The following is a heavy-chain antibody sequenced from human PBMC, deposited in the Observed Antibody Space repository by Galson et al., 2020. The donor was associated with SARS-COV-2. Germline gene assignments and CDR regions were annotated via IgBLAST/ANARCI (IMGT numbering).Heavy chain of an antibody. CDR3: ARGDMGNDYFDY. J-gene: IGHJ4*02. CDR1: GFTFSSHW. Sequence: GGSLRLSCAASGFTFSSHWMHWVRQAPGKGLVWVSRIYSAGSSTSYADSVKGRFTISGDNAKNTLYLQMNSLRAEDTAVYYCARGDMGNDYFDYWGQGTLVTVSS. V-gene: IGHV3-74*01. CDR2: IYSAGSST. D-gene: IGHD7-27*01.